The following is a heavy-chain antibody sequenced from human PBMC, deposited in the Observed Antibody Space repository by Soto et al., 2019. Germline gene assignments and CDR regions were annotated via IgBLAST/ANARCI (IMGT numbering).Heavy chain of an antibody. D-gene: IGHD6-13*01. CDR3: ARDRYSSSCYPTWP. V-gene: IGHV3-33*01. CDR1: GFTFSSYG. J-gene: IGHJ5*02. Sequence: QVQLVESGGGVVQPGRSLRLSCAASGFTFSSYGMHWVRQAPGKGLEWVAVIWYDGSNKYYADSVKGRFTISRDNSKNTLYLQMNSLRAEDTAVYYGARDRYSSSCYPTWPWGQGTLVTVSS. CDR2: IWYDGSNK.